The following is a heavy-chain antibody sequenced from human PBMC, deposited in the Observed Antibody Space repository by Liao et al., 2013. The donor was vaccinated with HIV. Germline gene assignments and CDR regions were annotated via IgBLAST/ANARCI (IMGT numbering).Heavy chain of an antibody. V-gene: IGHV4-39*07. J-gene: IGHJ4*02. CDR3: ARGGGGGRLRTFDY. Sequence: QLQLQESGPGLVKPSETLSLTCSVSGGSIRSSSYYWGWIRQSPGRGLEWIGEINYSGSTNYNPSLKSRVTISVDTSKNQFSLKLSSVTAADTAVYYCARGGGGGRLRTFDYWGQGTLVTVSS. CDR1: GGSIRSSSYY. D-gene: IGHD3-16*01. CDR2: INYSGST.